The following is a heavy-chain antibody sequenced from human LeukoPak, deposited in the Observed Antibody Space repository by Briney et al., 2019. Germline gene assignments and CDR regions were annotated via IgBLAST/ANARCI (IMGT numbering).Heavy chain of an antibody. CDR2: INSDGSST. J-gene: IGHJ4*02. Sequence: GGSLRLSCAASGFTFSSYWMHWVRQAPGKGLVWVSRINSDGSSTSYADSVKGRFTISRDNSKNTLYLQMNSLRAEDTALYYCAKPYCGGDCPMEDWVFHYWGQGTLVTVSS. V-gene: IGHV3-74*01. CDR3: AKPYCGGDCPMEDWVFHY. CDR1: GFTFSSYW. D-gene: IGHD2-21*02.